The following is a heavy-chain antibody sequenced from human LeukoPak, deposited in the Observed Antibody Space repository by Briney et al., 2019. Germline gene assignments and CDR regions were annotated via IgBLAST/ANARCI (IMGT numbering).Heavy chain of an antibody. V-gene: IGHV4-61*02. CDR2: IYTSGST. CDR3: AREGPYCSGGSCFDY. D-gene: IGHD2-15*01. Sequence: PSQTLSLTCTVSGGSISSGSYYWSWIRQPAGKGLEWIGRIYTSGSTNYNPSLKSRVTISVDTSKNQFSLKLSSVTAADTAVYYCAREGPYCSGGSCFDYWGQGTLVTVSS. J-gene: IGHJ4*02. CDR1: GGSISSGSYY.